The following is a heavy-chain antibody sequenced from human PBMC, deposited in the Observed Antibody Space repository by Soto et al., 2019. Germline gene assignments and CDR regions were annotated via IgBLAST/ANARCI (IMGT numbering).Heavy chain of an antibody. CDR3: ATSSGYSSSWYARRGAFDI. J-gene: IGHJ3*02. CDR1: GYTLTELS. Sequence: ASVKVSCKVSGYTLTELSMHWVRQAPGKGLEWMGGFDPEDGETIYAQKFQGRVTMTEDTSTDTAYMGLSSLRSEDTAVYYCATSSGYSSSWYARRGAFDIWGQGTMVTVSS. V-gene: IGHV1-24*01. CDR2: FDPEDGET. D-gene: IGHD6-13*01.